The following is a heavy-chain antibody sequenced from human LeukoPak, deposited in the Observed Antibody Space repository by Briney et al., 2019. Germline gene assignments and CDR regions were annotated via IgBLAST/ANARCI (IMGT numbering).Heavy chain of an antibody. V-gene: IGHV3-23*01. Sequence: GGSLRLSCAASGFTFSSYAMSWVRQAPGKGLEWVSAISGSGGSTYYAGSVKGRFTISRDNSKNTLYLQMNSLRAEDTAVYYCAKGSSSWYDEYFQHWGQGTLVTVSS. CDR2: ISGSGGST. CDR1: GFTFSSYA. CDR3: AKGSSSWYDEYFQH. J-gene: IGHJ1*01. D-gene: IGHD6-13*01.